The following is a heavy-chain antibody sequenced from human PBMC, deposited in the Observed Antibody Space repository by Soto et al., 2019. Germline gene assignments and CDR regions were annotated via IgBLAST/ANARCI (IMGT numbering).Heavy chain of an antibody. J-gene: IGHJ4*02. CDR3: TRGVVIGY. CDR2: IRTNSRGATT. Sequence: EVQVVESGGGLVQPGRSLRLSCTTSGFVFGDYEMSWFRQAPGKVLEWVGFIRTNSRGATTEYAAPVRCRFTISRDDSKSVAYLQMNSLKSEDTAVYYCTRGVVIGYWGQGTLVTVSS. V-gene: IGHV3-49*03. CDR1: GFVFGDYE.